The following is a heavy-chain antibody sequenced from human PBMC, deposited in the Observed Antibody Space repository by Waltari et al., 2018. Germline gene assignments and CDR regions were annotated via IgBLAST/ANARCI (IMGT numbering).Heavy chain of an antibody. J-gene: IGHJ5*01. Sequence: EVQLVESGGGLVQPGGSLSLSCAASGFTFSSYGMRGVRQAPGKGLEWVANIKQDGSEKYYVDSVKGRFTISRDNAKNSLYLQMNSLRAEDTAVYYCARDGNYGDYDSWGQGTLVTVSS. CDR1: GFTFSSYG. CDR3: ARDGNYGDYDS. D-gene: IGHD4-17*01. CDR2: IKQDGSEK. V-gene: IGHV3-7*01.